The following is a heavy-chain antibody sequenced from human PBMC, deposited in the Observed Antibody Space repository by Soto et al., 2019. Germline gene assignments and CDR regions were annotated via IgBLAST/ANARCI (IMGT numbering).Heavy chain of an antibody. V-gene: IGHV1-2*04. CDR1: GYTFTDYH. Sequence: ASLKVSCKTSGYTFTDYHMHWVGQAPGEGLEWMGWIYPKSGGTNYAQKFQRWVTLTTHTSISTAYMELSGLKSDDTAVYYCVRETSYYENWG. CDR3: VRETSYYEN. CDR2: IYPKSGGT. J-gene: IGHJ1*01.